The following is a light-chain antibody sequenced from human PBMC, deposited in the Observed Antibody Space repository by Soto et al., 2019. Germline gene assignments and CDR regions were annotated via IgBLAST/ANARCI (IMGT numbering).Light chain of an antibody. CDR1: QDISSW. J-gene: IGKJ1*01. Sequence: DIQMTQSPSSVSASVGDSVTITCRASQDISSWLAWYQQKPGKAPNLLIYAAFSLQSGVPSRFSGSGSGTDFTLTINSLQPEDIAIYYCQQTNSFPRTFGQGTKVEVK. CDR2: AAF. V-gene: IGKV1-12*01. CDR3: QQTNSFPRT.